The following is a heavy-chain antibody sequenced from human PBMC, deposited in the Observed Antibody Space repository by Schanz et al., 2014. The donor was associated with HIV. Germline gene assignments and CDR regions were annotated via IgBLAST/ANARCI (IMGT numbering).Heavy chain of an antibody. Sequence: EVQLLESGGGLEQPGGSLRLSCAASGFNFNNYAMTWVRQAPGKGLEWVSSISVSGGRTYYADSVNGRFTISRDNSKNTLYLQMTTLRIDETAVYYCAKPEYDSRGNSQSQFDYWGQGTLVTVSS. CDR1: GFNFNNYA. D-gene: IGHD3-22*01. CDR2: ISVSGGRT. V-gene: IGHV3-23*01. CDR3: AKPEYDSRGNSQSQFDY. J-gene: IGHJ4*02.